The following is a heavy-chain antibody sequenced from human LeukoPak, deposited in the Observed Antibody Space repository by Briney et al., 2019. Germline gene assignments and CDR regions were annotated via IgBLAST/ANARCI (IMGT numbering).Heavy chain of an antibody. CDR1: GGSFSGYY. D-gene: IGHD3-3*01. CDR3: ARGQDYDFWSGGNYYGMDV. J-gene: IGHJ6*02. Sequence: SETLSLTCAVYGGSFSGYYWSWIRQHPGKGLEWIGYIYYSGSTYYNPSLKSRVTISVDTSKNQFSLKLSSVTAADTAVYYCARGQDYDFWSGGNYYGMDVWGQGTTVTVSS. CDR2: IYYSGST. V-gene: IGHV4-31*11.